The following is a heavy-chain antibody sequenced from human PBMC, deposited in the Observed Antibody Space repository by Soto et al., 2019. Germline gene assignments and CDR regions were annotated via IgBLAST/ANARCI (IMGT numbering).Heavy chain of an antibody. CDR3: ARHLFTKAATLGVYYYYGMDV. CDR2: IYYSGST. Sequence: QVQLQESGPGLVKPSETLSLTCTVSGGSISSYYWSWIRQPPGKGLEWIGYIYYSGSTNYNPSLNSPVTISVATPKTQSSLKLSSVTAADTAVYYCARHLFTKAATLGVYYYYGMDVWGQGTTVTVSS. J-gene: IGHJ6*02. CDR1: GGSISSYY. V-gene: IGHV4-59*08. D-gene: IGHD3-3*01.